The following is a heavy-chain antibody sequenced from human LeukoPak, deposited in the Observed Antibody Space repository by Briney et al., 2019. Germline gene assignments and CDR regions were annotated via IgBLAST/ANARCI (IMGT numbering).Heavy chain of an antibody. CDR2: INPSGGST. CDR1: GYTFTSYY. V-gene: IGHV1-46*01. Sequence: ASVKVSCKASGYTFTSYYMHWVRQAPGQGLELMGIINPSGGSTNYAQKFQGRVTMTRDMSTSTVYMELSSLRSEDTAVYYCARDLRYSSNLLSRRYSQHWGQGTLVTVSS. D-gene: IGHD6-13*01. J-gene: IGHJ1*01. CDR3: ARDLRYSSNLLSRRYSQH.